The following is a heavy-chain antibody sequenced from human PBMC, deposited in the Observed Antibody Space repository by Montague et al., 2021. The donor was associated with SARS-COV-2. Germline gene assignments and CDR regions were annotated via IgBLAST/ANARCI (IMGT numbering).Heavy chain of an antibody. CDR3: ARGGLHGYGYRRGSFDS. V-gene: IGHV4-34*01. D-gene: IGHD3-22*01. Sequence: SETLSLTCAVYGGSISGYYWNWIRQPPGKGLEWIGEINHSGSTNYNPSLKSRVTMSVDTSKNQFSLKLSSVTAADTAVYYCARGGLHGYGYRRGSFDSWGQGTLVTVSS. CDR2: INHSGST. J-gene: IGHJ4*01. CDR1: GGSISGYY.